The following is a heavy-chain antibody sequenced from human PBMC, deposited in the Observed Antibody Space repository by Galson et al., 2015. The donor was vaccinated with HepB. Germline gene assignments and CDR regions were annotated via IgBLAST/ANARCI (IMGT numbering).Heavy chain of an antibody. Sequence: FLRLSCAASGFTFSSYGMHWVRQAPGKGLEWVAVISYDGSNKYYADSVKGRFTISRDNSKNTLYLQMNSLRAEDTAVYYCAKSYDFWSGYYAFDIWGQGTMVTVSS. CDR3: AKSYDFWSGYYAFDI. CDR2: ISYDGSNK. D-gene: IGHD3-3*01. CDR1: GFTFSSYG. V-gene: IGHV3-30*18. J-gene: IGHJ3*02.